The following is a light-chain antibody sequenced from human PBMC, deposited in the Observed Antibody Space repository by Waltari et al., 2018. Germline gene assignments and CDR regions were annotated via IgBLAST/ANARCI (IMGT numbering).Light chain of an antibody. V-gene: IGLV2-11*01. J-gene: IGLJ3*02. CDR1: SSDVSSSKY. CDR2: DVT. Sequence: QSALTQPRSVSGSPGQSVTISCTGTSSDVSSSKYFSWYQQHPGKPPKLMIYDVTGRPSGVPDRFAGSKSGNTASLTISGLQAEDEADYYCCSYVGSYTWVFGGGTKLTVL. CDR3: CSYVGSYTWV.